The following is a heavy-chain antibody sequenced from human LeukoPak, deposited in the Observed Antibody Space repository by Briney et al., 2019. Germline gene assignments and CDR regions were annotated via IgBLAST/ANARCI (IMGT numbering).Heavy chain of an antibody. CDR1: GGSISSSSYY. Sequence: SETLSLTCTVSGGSISSSSYYWGWIRQPPGKGLEWIGNIYYTGSTYYNPSLKSRVTISVDTSKNQFSLKLSSVTAADTAVYYCARAEVVGAHLRSGYFQHWGQGTLVIVSS. D-gene: IGHD1-26*01. J-gene: IGHJ1*01. CDR3: ARAEVVGAHLRSGYFQH. V-gene: IGHV4-39*07. CDR2: IYYTGST.